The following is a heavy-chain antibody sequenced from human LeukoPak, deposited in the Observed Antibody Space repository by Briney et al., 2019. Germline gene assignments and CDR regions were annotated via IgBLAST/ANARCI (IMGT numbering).Heavy chain of an antibody. CDR2: IFYSGST. CDR1: GGSISSGDYY. V-gene: IGHV4-30-4*08. D-gene: IGHD4-11*01. J-gene: IGHJ6*03. CDR3: ARGGDSNYEYYMDV. Sequence: PSETLSLTCTVSGGSISSGDYYWSWVRQPPGKGLEWIGYIFYSGSTYYNPSLKSRLTISIDTSKNQFSLKLSSVTAADTAVYYCARGGDSNYEYYMDVWGKGTTVTVSS.